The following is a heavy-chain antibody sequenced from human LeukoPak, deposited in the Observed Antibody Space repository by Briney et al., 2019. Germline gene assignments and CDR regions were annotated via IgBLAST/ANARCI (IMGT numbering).Heavy chain of an antibody. Sequence: KPSETLSLTCSVSDGSISNYYWSWIRQPPGKGLEWIGYIYYSGSTNYNPSLKSRVTISVDTSKSQFSLKVSSVTAADTAVYYCARGGNWSDYWGQGTRVTVSS. V-gene: IGHV4-59*01. D-gene: IGHD4-23*01. J-gene: IGHJ4*02. CDR1: DGSISNYY. CDR2: IYYSGST. CDR3: ARGGNWSDY.